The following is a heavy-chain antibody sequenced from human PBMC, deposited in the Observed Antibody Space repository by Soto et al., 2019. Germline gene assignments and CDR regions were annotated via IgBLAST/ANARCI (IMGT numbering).Heavy chain of an antibody. CDR3: ARHYSSGSRNWFDP. CDR2: IYYSGST. Sequence: SETLSLTCSVSGGSINSSSYFWGWVRQPPGKGLEWIGSIYYSGSTYYNPSLGSRVTISVDTSKNQFSLKLSSVTAADTAVFYCARHYSSGSRNWFDPWGQGTLVTVSS. V-gene: IGHV4-39*01. J-gene: IGHJ5*02. CDR1: GGSINSSSYF. D-gene: IGHD6-19*01.